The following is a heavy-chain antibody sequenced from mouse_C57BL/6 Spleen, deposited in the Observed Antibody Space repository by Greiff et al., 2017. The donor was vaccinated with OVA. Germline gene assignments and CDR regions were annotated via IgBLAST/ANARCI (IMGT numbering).Heavy chain of an antibody. CDR2: INPYNGDT. CDR3: ARYGNYGYFDV. D-gene: IGHD2-1*01. V-gene: IGHV1-20*01. J-gene: IGHJ1*03. Sequence: EVKLMESGPELVKPGDSVKISCKASGYSFTGYFMNWVMQSHGKSLEWIGRINPYNGDTFYNQKFKGKATLTVDKSSSTAHMELRSLTSEDSAVYYCARYGNYGYFDVWGTGTTVTVSS. CDR1: GYSFTGYF.